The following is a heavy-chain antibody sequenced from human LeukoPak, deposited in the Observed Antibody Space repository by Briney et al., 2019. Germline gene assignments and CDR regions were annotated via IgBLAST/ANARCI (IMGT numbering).Heavy chain of an antibody. CDR3: AKDLKRHIVVVTATEFDY. CDR1: GFTFSSYG. V-gene: IGHV3-30*02. D-gene: IGHD2-21*02. CDR2: IRYDGSNK. Sequence: PGGSLRLSCAASGFTFSSYGMHWVRQAPGKGLEWVAFIRYDGSNKYYADSVKGRFTISRDNSKNTLYLQMNSLRAEDTAVYYCAKDLKRHIVVVTATEFDYWGQGTLVTVSS. J-gene: IGHJ4*02.